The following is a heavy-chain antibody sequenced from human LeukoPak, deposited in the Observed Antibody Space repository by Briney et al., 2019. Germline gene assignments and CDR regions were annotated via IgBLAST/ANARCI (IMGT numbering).Heavy chain of an antibody. V-gene: IGHV3-74*01. Sequence: QPGGSLRLSCVASGFTFSNYWIHWVRQAPGKGLVWVSRTNNDGSSTTYADFVKGRFTSSRDNAKNTLYLQMDSLRAEDTAVYYCARDRRAYYYDSSATKGPWYFDLWGRGTLVTVSS. J-gene: IGHJ2*01. D-gene: IGHD3-22*01. CDR1: GFTFSNYW. CDR3: ARDRRAYYYDSSATKGPWYFDL. CDR2: TNNDGSST.